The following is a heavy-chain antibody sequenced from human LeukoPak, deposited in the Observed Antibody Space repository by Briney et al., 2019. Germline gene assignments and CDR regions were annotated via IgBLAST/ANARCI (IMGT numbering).Heavy chain of an antibody. CDR1: GFTFDDYA. D-gene: IGHD3-22*01. J-gene: IGHJ3*02. V-gene: IGHV3-9*01. Sequence: GGSLRLSCAASGFTFDDYAMHWVRQAPGKGLEWISGISWNSGSIGYADSVKGRFTISRDNAKNSLYLQMNSLRAEDTALYYCAKGYYYDSSVSGDAFDIWGQGTMVTVSS. CDR2: ISWNSGSI. CDR3: AKGYYYDSSVSGDAFDI.